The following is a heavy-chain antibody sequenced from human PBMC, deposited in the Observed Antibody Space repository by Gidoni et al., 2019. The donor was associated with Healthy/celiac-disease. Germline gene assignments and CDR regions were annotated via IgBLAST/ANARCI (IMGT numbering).Heavy chain of an antibody. J-gene: IGHJ4*02. Sequence: QLQLQESGPGLVKPSETLSLTCTVSGGSISSSSYYWGWIRQPPGKGLEWIGSIDYSGSTYYNPSLKSRVTISVDTSKNQFSLKLSSVTAADTAVYYCARQTDYGDRGHYWGQGTLVTVSS. CDR2: IDYSGST. CDR1: GGSISSSSYY. D-gene: IGHD4-17*01. V-gene: IGHV4-39*01. CDR3: ARQTDYGDRGHY.